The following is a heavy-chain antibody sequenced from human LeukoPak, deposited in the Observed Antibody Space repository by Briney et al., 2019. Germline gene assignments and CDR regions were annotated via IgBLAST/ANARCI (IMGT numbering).Heavy chain of an antibody. CDR3: ARGAYYYED. D-gene: IGHD3-22*01. Sequence: AGGSLRLSCAASGFTFSSHSMNWVRQAPGKGLEWVSYISSSSSTIYYADSVKGRFTISRDNAKNSLYLQMNSLRAEDTAVYYCARGAYYYEDWGQGTLVTVSP. V-gene: IGHV3-48*01. CDR1: GFTFSSHS. J-gene: IGHJ4*02. CDR2: ISSSSSTI.